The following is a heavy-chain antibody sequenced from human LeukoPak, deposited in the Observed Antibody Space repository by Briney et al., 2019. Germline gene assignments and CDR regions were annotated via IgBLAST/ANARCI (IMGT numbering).Heavy chain of an antibody. CDR3: ASYNWNDVEDY. D-gene: IGHD1-20*01. CDR2: IYYSGST. J-gene: IGHJ4*02. V-gene: IGHV4-59*01. Sequence: SETLSLTCTVSGGPISSYYWSWIRQPPGKGLEWIGYIYYSGSTNYNPSLKSRVTISVDTSKNQFSLKLSSVTAADTAVYYCASYNWNDVEDYWGQGTLVTVSS. CDR1: GGPISSYY.